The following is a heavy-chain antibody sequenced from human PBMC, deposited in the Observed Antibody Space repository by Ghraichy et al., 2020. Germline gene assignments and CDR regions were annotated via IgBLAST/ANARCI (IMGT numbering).Heavy chain of an antibody. Sequence: GESLNISCAASGFTFSDYAMSWVRQAPGKGLEWVSSIGSRGASTYYADSVTGHFTISRDNSKNTLFLQMNSLRAEDTAVYYCAKGSSGWPYTLDYWGQGALVTVSS. CDR3: AKGSSGWPYTLDY. CDR2: IGSRGAST. CDR1: GFTFSDYA. D-gene: IGHD6-19*01. J-gene: IGHJ4*02. V-gene: IGHV3-23*01.